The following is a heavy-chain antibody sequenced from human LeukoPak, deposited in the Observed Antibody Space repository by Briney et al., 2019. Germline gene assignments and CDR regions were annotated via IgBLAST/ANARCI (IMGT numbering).Heavy chain of an antibody. J-gene: IGHJ4*02. CDR3: ARDLVGDHSSSFFDY. CDR1: GFTVSSNY. Sequence: GGSLRLSCAASGFTVSSNYMSWVRQPPGKGLEWVTVIYSGGSTYYADSVKGRFTISRDNSKNTLYLQMNSLRAEDSAVYYCARDLVGDHSSSFFDYWGQGTLVTVSS. V-gene: IGHV3-66*01. D-gene: IGHD6-6*01. CDR2: IYSGGST.